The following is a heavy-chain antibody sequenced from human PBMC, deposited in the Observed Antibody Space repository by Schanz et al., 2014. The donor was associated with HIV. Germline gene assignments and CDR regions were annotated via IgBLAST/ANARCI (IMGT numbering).Heavy chain of an antibody. CDR1: GIKFDNFA. CDR2: ISWNSGSI. V-gene: IGHV3-9*01. D-gene: IGHD6-19*01. Sequence: EVQLVESGGGLAQPGRSLRLSCTASGIKFDNFAMHWVRRPPGKGLEWVSGISWNSGSIGYADSVKGRFTISRDNAKNSLYLQMNSLRAEDTALYYCAKDNGWPLASYYGMDVWGQGTTVTVSS. CDR3: AKDNGWPLASYYGMDV. J-gene: IGHJ6*02.